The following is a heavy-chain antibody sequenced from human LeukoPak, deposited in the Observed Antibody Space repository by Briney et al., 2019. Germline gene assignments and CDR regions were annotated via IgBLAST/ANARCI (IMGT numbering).Heavy chain of an antibody. CDR1: GGTFSSYA. CDR3: ARVRAGDSGSYYNWFDP. D-gene: IGHD3-10*01. CDR2: IIPILGIA. J-gene: IGHJ5*02. V-gene: IGHV1-69*04. Sequence: SVKVSCKASGGTFSSYAISWVRQAPGQGLEWMGRIIPILGIANYAQKFQGRVTITRDTSATTAYMELSSLRSEDTAVYYCARVRAGDSGSYYNWFDPWGQGTLVTVSS.